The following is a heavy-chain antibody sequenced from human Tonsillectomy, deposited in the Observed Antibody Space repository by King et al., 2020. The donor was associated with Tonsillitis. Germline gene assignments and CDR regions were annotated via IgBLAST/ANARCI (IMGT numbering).Heavy chain of an antibody. CDR1: GFSFSNYW. CDR2: IKEDGSEK. CDR3: ARGAEYYYGSGNRIEY. V-gene: IGHV3-7*03. Sequence: VQLVESGGGLVQPGGSLRLSCAASGFSFSNYWMNWVRHAPGKGLEWVANIKEDGSEKYHVDSVKGRFTISRDNAQNSLYLQMNSLRVEDTAVYYCARGAEYYYGSGNRIEYWGQGTLVTVSS. D-gene: IGHD3-10*01. J-gene: IGHJ4*02.